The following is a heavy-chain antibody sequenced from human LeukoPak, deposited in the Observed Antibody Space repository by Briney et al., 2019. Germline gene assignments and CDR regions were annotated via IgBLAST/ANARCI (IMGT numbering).Heavy chain of an antibody. CDR1: GFTFDDYG. J-gene: IGHJ4*02. Sequence: GGSLRLSCAASGFTFDDYGMTWVRQAPGKGLEWVSAISGSGGSTYYADSVKGRFTISRDNSKNTLYLQMNSLRAEDTAVYYCAKGCYYDRLHYFDYWGQGTLVTVSS. CDR3: AKGCYYDRLHYFDY. CDR2: ISGSGGST. V-gene: IGHV3-23*01. D-gene: IGHD3-22*01.